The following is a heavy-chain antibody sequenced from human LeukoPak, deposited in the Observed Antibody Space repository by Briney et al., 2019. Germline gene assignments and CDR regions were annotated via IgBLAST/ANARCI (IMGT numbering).Heavy chain of an antibody. J-gene: IGHJ4*02. CDR2: ISYDGSNK. Sequence: PGGSLRLSCAASGFTFSSYAMHWVRQAPGKGLEWVAVISYDGSNKYYADSVKGRFTISRDNSKNTLYLQMNSLRAEDTAVYYCAKDYYGSGSYYNPFHFDYWGQGTLVTVSS. V-gene: IGHV3-30-3*01. D-gene: IGHD3-10*01. CDR3: AKDYYGSGSYYNPFHFDY. CDR1: GFTFSSYA.